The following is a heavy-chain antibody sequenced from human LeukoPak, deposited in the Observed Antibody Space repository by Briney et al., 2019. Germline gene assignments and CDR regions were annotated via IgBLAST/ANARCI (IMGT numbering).Heavy chain of an antibody. Sequence: SETLSLTCTVSGGSISSSSYYWGWIRQPPGKGLEWIGSIYYSGSTYYNPSLKSRVTISVDTYKNQFSLKLSSVTAADTAVYYCARTWRWLQTTCDYWGQGTLVTVSS. V-gene: IGHV4-39*01. CDR2: IYYSGST. D-gene: IGHD5-24*01. J-gene: IGHJ4*02. CDR1: GGSISSSSYY. CDR3: ARTWRWLQTTCDY.